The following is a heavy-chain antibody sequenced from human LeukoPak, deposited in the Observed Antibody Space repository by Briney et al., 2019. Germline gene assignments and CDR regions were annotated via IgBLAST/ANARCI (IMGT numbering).Heavy chain of an antibody. D-gene: IGHD2-2*01. Sequence: PSETLSLTCTVSGGSITSYYWSWIRQPAGKGLEWIGRIHTSGSTNYNPSLKSPVTISIDTSRTQFSLRVYSVTAADTAIYYCGRLIVEPAPMYYYYIDVWGKGTTVTVSS. CDR2: IHTSGST. CDR1: GGSITSYY. CDR3: GRLIVEPAPMYYYYIDV. J-gene: IGHJ6*03. V-gene: IGHV4-4*07.